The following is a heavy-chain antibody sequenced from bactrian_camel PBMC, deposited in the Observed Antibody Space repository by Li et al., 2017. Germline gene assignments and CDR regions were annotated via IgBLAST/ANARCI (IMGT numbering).Heavy chain of an antibody. J-gene: IGHJ2*01. V-gene: IGHV3S1*01. Sequence: QVQLVESGGGSAQAGGSQRLSCVVADFSKNTKCMGWFRQAPGKDLKDREGVAAANLGGGRENYADSVKGRFTISKDSANKTLWLQMDSLKPEDTAMYYCAADRLPFLEEIRTWHKYRHLEHSGQGTQVTVS. CDR3: AADRLPFLEEIRTWHKYRHLEH. D-gene: IGHD7*01. CDR2: ANLGGGRE. CDR1: DFSKNTKC.